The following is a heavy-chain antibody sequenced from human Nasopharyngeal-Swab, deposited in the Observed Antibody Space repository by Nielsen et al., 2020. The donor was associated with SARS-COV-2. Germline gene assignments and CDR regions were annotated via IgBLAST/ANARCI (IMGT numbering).Heavy chain of an antibody. CDR3: ARDVAIVGATLEN. V-gene: IGHV3-48*02. D-gene: IGHD1-26*01. CDR1: EFTMSRNG. J-gene: IGHJ4*02. CDR2: ISSSSSTS. Sequence: LSLTCAASEFTMSRNGMHWVRQAPGKGLEWVAYISSSSSTSYCADSVKGRFTISRDNPKNSLYLQMNSLRDEDTALYYCARDVAIVGATLENWGQGTRVTVSS.